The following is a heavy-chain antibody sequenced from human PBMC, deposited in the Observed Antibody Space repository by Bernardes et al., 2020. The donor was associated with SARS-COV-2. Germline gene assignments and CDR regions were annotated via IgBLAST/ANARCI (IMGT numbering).Heavy chain of an antibody. CDR2: IYYSGNT. CDR3: VRYPAAGNYLRKN. Sequence: SETLSLTCTVSGDSISSSSYYWGWIRQPPGKGLEWIATIYYSGNTHYNSSLKSRVTISIDTSKSQFSLKLNSVTTADTAMYYCVRYPAAGNYLRKNWGPGILVSVSS. CDR1: GDSISSSSYY. V-gene: IGHV4-39*01. J-gene: IGHJ4*02. D-gene: IGHD1-26*01.